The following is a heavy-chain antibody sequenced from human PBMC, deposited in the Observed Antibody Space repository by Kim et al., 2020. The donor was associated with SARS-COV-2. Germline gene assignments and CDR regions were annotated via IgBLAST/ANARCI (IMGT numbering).Heavy chain of an antibody. CDR3: ARAVRSGSYYEVDY. CDR1: GYTFTGYY. J-gene: IGHJ4*02. V-gene: IGHV1-2*02. D-gene: IGHD1-26*01. CDR2: INPNSGGT. Sequence: ASMKVSCKASGYTFTGYYIHWVRQAPGQGLEWMGWINPNSGGTNYAQKFQGRVTMTRDTSIGTAYIDLTRLRSDDTAVYYCARAVRSGSYYEVDYWGQGTLVTVSS.